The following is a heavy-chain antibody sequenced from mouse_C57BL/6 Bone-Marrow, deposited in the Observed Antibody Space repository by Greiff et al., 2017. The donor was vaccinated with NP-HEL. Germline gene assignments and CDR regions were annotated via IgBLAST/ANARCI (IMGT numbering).Heavy chain of an antibody. J-gene: IGHJ4*01. CDR2: INPSSGYT. D-gene: IGHD2-5*01. CDR1: GYTFTSYT. CDR3: VYSNYVRAMDY. V-gene: IGHV1-4*01. Sequence: VQLQQSGAELARPGASVKMSCKASGYTFTSYTMHWVKQRPGQGLEWIGYINPSSGYTKYNQKFKDKATLTADKSSSTAYMQLSSLTSEDSAVYYCVYSNYVRAMDYWGQGTSVTVSS.